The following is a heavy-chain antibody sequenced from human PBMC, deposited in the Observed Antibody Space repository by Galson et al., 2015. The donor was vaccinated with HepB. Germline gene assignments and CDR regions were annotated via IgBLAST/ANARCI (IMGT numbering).Heavy chain of an antibody. Sequence: SLRLSCAASGFTFRSYGMHWVRQAPGKGLEWVAVISYDGSNKYYVDSVKGRFTISRDNSKNTLYLQMNSLRAEDTAVYYCAKAGIYGDDHYYYGMDVWGQGTTVTVSS. D-gene: IGHD4-17*01. J-gene: IGHJ6*02. CDR3: AKAGIYGDDHYYYGMDV. V-gene: IGHV3-30*18. CDR2: ISYDGSNK. CDR1: GFTFRSYG.